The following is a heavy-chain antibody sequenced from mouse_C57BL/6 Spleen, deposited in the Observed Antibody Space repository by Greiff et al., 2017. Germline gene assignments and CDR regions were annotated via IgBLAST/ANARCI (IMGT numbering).Heavy chain of an antibody. CDR2: ISSGGSYT. CDR3: ARLGRYYYGSRRGAMDY. D-gene: IGHD1-1*01. CDR1: GFTFSSYG. Sequence: DVMLVESGGDLVKPGGSLKLSCAASGFTFSSYGMSWVRQTPDKRLEWVATISSGGSYTYYPDSVKGRFTISRDNAKNTRYLQMSSLKSEDTAMYYCARLGRYYYGSRRGAMDYWGQGTSVTVSS. J-gene: IGHJ4*01. V-gene: IGHV5-6*02.